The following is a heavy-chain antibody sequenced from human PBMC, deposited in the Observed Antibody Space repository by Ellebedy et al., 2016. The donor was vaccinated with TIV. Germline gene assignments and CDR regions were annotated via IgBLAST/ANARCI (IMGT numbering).Heavy chain of an antibody. CDR3: TTGGFRGY. D-gene: IGHD3-10*01. J-gene: IGHJ4*02. Sequence: GESLKISCAASGFTFTDAWMTWVRQTPGKGLKWVGRINSKTDGVTTDYAAPVKGRFTISTDDSKNTLYLQMNSLKTEDTAVYYCTTGGFRGYWGQGTLVTVSS. CDR1: GFTFTDAW. V-gene: IGHV3-15*01. CDR2: INSKTDGVTT.